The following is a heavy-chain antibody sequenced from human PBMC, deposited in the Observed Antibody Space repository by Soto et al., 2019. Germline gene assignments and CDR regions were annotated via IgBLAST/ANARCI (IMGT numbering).Heavy chain of an antibody. D-gene: IGHD6-19*01. CDR3: TDMRGQWLPRD. CDR1: GGSISSYY. CDR2: IYYSGTT. V-gene: IGHV4-59*08. Sequence: SETLSLTCTVSGGSISSYYWSWIRQPPGKGLEWIGYIYYSGTTYSNPSLKGRVTISVDTSKNQFSMRLTSVTAADTAVYYCTDMRGQWLPRDWGRGIMVNVSS. J-gene: IGHJ4*02.